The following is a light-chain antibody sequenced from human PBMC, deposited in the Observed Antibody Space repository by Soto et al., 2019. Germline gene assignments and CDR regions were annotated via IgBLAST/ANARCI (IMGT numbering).Light chain of an antibody. J-gene: IGKJ1*01. V-gene: IGKV3-15*01. CDR3: QQYNNWLWT. CDR1: QSVSRN. CDR2: DAS. Sequence: EIVMTRSPATLSVSPGERATLSCRASQSVSRNVAWYQQKPGQAPRLLIHDASTRATGISVRFSGSGSGTEFTLTISSLQSEDFAVYYCQQYNNWLWTFGQGTKVEIK.